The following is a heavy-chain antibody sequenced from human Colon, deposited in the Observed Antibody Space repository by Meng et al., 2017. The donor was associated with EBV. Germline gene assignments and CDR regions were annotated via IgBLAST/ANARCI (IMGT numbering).Heavy chain of an antibody. CDR2: IYHSGST. J-gene: IGHJ4*02. CDR1: GGSTISRYW. Sequence: EHLLEAGPGLVKPSGTLSLTCAVSGGSTISRYWWRWVRQPPGKGLEWIGEIYHSGSTNYNPSLKSRVTISVDESKNQFSLRLSSVTAADTAVYYCARVGAYCGGDCYHPRWGQGTLVTVSS. CDR3: ARVGAYCGGDCYHPR. V-gene: IGHV4-4*02. D-gene: IGHD2-21*02.